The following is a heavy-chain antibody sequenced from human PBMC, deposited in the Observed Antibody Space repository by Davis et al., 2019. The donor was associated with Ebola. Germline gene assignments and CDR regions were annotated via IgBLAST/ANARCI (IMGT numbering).Heavy chain of an antibody. V-gene: IGHV4-59*12. J-gene: IGHJ5*02. D-gene: IGHD3-16*02. Sequence: GSLRLSCTVSGGSISSYYWSWIRQPPGKGLEWIGYIYYSGSTNYNPSLKSRVTISVDTSKNQFSLKLSSVTAADTAVYYCARTPISSDYIWGSYRYNRNWFDPWGQGTLVTVSS. CDR2: IYYSGST. CDR1: GGSISSYY. CDR3: ARTPISSDYIWGSYRYNRNWFDP.